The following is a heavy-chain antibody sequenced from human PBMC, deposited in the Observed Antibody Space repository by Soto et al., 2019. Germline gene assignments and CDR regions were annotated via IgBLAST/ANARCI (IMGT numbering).Heavy chain of an antibody. CDR1: GGSISSYY. V-gene: IGHV4-59*01. CDR3: ARERCNGGSCYSGWFDP. CDR2: IYYSGST. D-gene: IGHD2-15*01. Sequence: SETLSLTCTVSGGSISSYYWSWIRQPPGKGLEWIGYIYYSGSTNYNPSLKSRVTISVDTSKNQFSLKLSSVTAADTAVYYCARERCNGGSCYSGWFDPWGQGILVTVSS. J-gene: IGHJ5*02.